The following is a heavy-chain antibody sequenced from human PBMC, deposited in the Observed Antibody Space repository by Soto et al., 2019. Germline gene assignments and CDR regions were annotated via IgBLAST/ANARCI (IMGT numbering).Heavy chain of an antibody. Sequence: PSETLSLTCTVSGGSISSYYWSWIRQPAGKGLEWIGRIYTSGSTNYNPSLKSRATMAVDTSKNQFSLKLSSVTAADTAVYYCARDLFDGATSDYGMDVWGQGTTVTVSS. J-gene: IGHJ6*02. CDR1: GGSISSYY. V-gene: IGHV4-4*07. D-gene: IGHD1-26*01. CDR3: ARDLFDGATSDYGMDV. CDR2: IYTSGST.